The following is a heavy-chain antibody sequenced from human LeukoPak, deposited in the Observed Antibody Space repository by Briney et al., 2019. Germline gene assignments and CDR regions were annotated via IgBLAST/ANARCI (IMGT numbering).Heavy chain of an antibody. CDR2: IYHSGST. D-gene: IGHD6-13*01. CDR1: GYSISSGYY. CDR3: ARHFLRLSSSRGPAYYYYYMDV. Sequence: SSETLSLTCTVSGYSISSGYYWGWIRQPPGKGLEWIGSIYHSGSTYYNPSLKSRVTISVDTSKNQFSLKLSSVTAADTAVYYCARHFLRLSSSRGPAYYYYYMDVWGKGTTVTVSS. V-gene: IGHV4-38-2*02. J-gene: IGHJ6*03.